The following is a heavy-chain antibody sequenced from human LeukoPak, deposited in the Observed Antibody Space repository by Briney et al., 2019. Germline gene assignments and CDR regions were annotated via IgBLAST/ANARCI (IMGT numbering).Heavy chain of an antibody. CDR3: ATSAYDSSGRGYGDAFDI. CDR2: IYHSGST. V-gene: IGHV4-38-2*02. J-gene: IGHJ3*02. CDR1: GYSISSGYY. Sequence: SETLSLTCTVSGYSISSGYYWGWIRQPPGKGLEWIGSIYHSGSTYYNPSLKSRVTISVDTSKNQFSLKLSSVTAADTAVYYCATSAYDSSGRGYGDAFDIWGQGTMVTVSS. D-gene: IGHD3-22*01.